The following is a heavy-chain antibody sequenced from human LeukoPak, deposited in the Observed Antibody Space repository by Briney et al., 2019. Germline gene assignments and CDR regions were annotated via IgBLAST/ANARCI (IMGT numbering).Heavy chain of an antibody. J-gene: IGHJ1*01. Sequence: ASVKVSCKASGYTFTSYDINWVRQATGQRLEWMGWINAGNGNTKYSQKFQGRVTITRDTSASTAYMELSSLRSEDTAVYYCASSSSGWPYFQHWGQGTLVTVSS. CDR3: ASSSSGWPYFQH. CDR1: GYTFTSYD. CDR2: INAGNGNT. D-gene: IGHD6-19*01. V-gene: IGHV1-3*01.